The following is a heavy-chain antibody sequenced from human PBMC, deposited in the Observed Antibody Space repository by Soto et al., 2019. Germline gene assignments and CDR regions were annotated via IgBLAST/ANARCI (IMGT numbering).Heavy chain of an antibody. V-gene: IGHV3-30*04. Sequence: QVQLEESGGGVVQPGRSLRLSCVASGFIFSTYAMYWVRQAPGKGLEWVTFISYEGSKKDYADSVKGRFTISRDNSKNTVYLQMNSLRPEDTAVYYCARNLQFFDWMGLYGMDVWGQGTTVTVSS. D-gene: IGHD3-9*01. CDR3: ARNLQFFDWMGLYGMDV. CDR1: GFIFSTYA. CDR2: ISYEGSKK. J-gene: IGHJ6*02.